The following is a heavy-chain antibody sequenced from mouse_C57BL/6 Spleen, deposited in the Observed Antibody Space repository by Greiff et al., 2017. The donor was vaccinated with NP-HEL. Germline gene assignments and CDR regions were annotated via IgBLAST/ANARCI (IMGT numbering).Heavy chain of an antibody. Sequence: EVQVVESGGDLVKPGGSLKLSCAASGFTFSSYGMSWVRQTPDKRLEWVATISSGGSYTYYPDSVKGRFTISSDNAKNTLYLQMSSLKSEDTAMYYCAREGIYYGNYGYFDVWGTGTTVTVSS. D-gene: IGHD2-1*01. V-gene: IGHV5-6*01. CDR3: AREGIYYGNYGYFDV. CDR1: GFTFSSYG. CDR2: ISSGGSYT. J-gene: IGHJ1*03.